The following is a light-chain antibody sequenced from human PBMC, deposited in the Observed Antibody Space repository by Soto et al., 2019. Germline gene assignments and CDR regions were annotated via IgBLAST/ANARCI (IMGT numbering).Light chain of an antibody. V-gene: IGLV2-14*03. CDR1: SSDVGGYNY. CDR3: TSYTSTISHVL. CDR2: EVS. Sequence: QSALTQPASVSGSPGQSITISCTGTSSDVGGYNYVSWYQQHPGKAPKLIISEVSNRPSGVSTRFSGSKSGNTASLTISGLQAGDGADYYCTSYTSTISHVLFGGGTKLTVL. J-gene: IGLJ2*01.